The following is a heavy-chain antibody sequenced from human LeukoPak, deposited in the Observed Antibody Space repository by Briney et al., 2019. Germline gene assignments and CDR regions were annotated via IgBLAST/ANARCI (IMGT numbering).Heavy chain of an antibody. D-gene: IGHD1-1*01. Sequence: GGSLRLSWAASGFTFSSYAMSWVRQAPGKGLEWVSAISGSGGSTYYADSVKGRFTISRDNSKNTLYLQMNSLRAEDTAVYYCAKKEFGNDDFALDYWGQGTLVTVSS. CDR1: GFTFSSYA. V-gene: IGHV3-23*01. CDR3: AKKEFGNDDFALDY. J-gene: IGHJ4*02. CDR2: ISGSGGST.